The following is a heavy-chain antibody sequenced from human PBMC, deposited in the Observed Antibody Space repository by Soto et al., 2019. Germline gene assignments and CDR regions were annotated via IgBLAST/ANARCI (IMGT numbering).Heavy chain of an antibody. J-gene: IGHJ4*02. CDR1: GFTFSSYA. D-gene: IGHD5-12*01. CDR2: ISGSGGST. V-gene: IGHV3-23*01. Sequence: EVQLLESGGGWVQPGGSLRLSWAASGFTFSSYAMSWVRQAPGKGLEWVSAISGSGGSTYYADSVKGRFTISRDNSKNTLYLQMNSLRAEDTAVYYCAKVPRYSGYATLFDYWGQGTLFTVSS. CDR3: AKVPRYSGYATLFDY.